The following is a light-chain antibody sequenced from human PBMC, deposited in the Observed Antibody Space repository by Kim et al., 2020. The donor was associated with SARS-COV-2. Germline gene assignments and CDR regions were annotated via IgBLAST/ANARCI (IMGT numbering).Light chain of an antibody. CDR2: GAS. J-gene: IGKJ4*01. Sequence: PGESATLSCRASQSVSSSYLAWYQQKPGQAPRLLIYGASSSATGIPDRFSGSGSGTDFTLTISRLEPEDFAVYYCQQYGSSGALTFGGGTKVEIK. CDR3: QQYGSSGALT. V-gene: IGKV3-20*01. CDR1: QSVSSSY.